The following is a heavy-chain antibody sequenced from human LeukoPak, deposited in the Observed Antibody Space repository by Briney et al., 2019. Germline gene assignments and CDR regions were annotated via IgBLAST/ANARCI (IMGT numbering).Heavy chain of an antibody. CDR2: IIPMFGTA. V-gene: IGHV1-69*06. CDR3: ARVKSYYYDTSDKDAFDI. J-gene: IGHJ3*02. D-gene: IGHD3-22*01. CDR1: GGTFSNYA. Sequence: SVKVSCKASGGTFSNYAISWVRQAPGQGLEWMGGIIPMFGTANHAQKFQGRVTITADRSTSTAYMEVSSLRSEDTAVYYCARVKSYYYDTSDKDAFDIWGQGTMVTVSS.